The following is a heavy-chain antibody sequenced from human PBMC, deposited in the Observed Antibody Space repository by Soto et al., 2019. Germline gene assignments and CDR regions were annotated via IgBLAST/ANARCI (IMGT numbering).Heavy chain of an antibody. J-gene: IGHJ4*02. CDR3: AVYGYGVSAAAY. CDR1: GLTFRNDW. V-gene: IGHV3-7*03. D-gene: IGHD4-17*01. Sequence: PGGSLRLSCAGSGLTFRNDWLSWVRQAPGKGLEWVANINQDGSERYYVDSVRGRFTIPRDNVENSLYLQLNSLRPEDTAVYYCAVYGYGVSAAAYWGQGTLVTVSS. CDR2: INQDGSER.